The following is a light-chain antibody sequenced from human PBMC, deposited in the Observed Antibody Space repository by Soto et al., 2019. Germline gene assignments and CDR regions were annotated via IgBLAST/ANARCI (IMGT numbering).Light chain of an antibody. Sequence: QSVLTQPPSASGTPGQRVPISCSGSSSNIGSNYVYWYQQLPGTAPKLLIDRNNQRPSGVPGRFSGSKSGTSASLAISGLRSEDEADYYCAAGDDSLVFGGGTKLTVL. V-gene: IGLV1-47*01. CDR3: AAGDDSLV. CDR2: RNN. J-gene: IGLJ2*01. CDR1: SSNIGSNY.